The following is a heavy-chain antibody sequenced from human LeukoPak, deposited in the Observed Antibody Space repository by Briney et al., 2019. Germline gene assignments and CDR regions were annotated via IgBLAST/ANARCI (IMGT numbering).Heavy chain of an antibody. CDR2: IWSDGSTK. D-gene: IGHD2-2*01. CDR1: GFTFSSYG. V-gene: IGHV3-33*01. CDR3: ARDAATSVGMPHY. Sequence: GGSLRLSCVASGFTFSSYGMHWVRQAPGKGLELVAIIWSDGSTKYYVGSVKGRSTISRDSSKSTLYLQMNSLRAEDTAVYYCARDAATSVGMPHYWGQGTVVTVSS. J-gene: IGHJ4*02.